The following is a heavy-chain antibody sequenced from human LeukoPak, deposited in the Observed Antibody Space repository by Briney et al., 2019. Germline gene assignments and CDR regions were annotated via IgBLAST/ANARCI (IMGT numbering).Heavy chain of an antibody. CDR3: ARDQLWFGESSGCSSY. J-gene: IGHJ4*02. CDR1: GFTFSSYG. V-gene: IGHV3-33*01. Sequence: PGGSLRLSCAASGFTFSSYGMHWVRQAPGKGLEWVAVIWYDGSNKYYADSVKGRFTISRDNSKNTLYLQMNSLRAEDTAVYYCARDQLWFGESSGCSSYWGQGTLVTVSS. D-gene: IGHD3-10*01. CDR2: IWYDGSNK.